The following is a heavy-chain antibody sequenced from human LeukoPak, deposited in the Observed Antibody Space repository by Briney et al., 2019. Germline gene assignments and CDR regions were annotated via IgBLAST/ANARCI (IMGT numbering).Heavy chain of an antibody. D-gene: IGHD6-19*01. CDR1: GFTFSHYS. V-gene: IGHV3-21*01. CDR3: ARAHSSGWSTFYYFDY. J-gene: IGHJ4*02. CDR2: ISSSSSYV. Sequence: PGVSLRLSCAASGFTFSHYSMNWVRRAPGKGLEWVSSISSSSSYVYYADSVKGRFTISRDNAKNSLYLQMNSLRVEDAAVYYCARAHSSGWSTFYYFDYWGQGALVTVSA.